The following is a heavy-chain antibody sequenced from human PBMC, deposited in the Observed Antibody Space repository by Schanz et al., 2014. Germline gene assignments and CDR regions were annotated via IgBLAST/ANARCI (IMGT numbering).Heavy chain of an antibody. CDR2: INTKTGNP. J-gene: IGHJ6*02. D-gene: IGHD3-10*01. V-gene: IGHV7-4-1*02. CDR3: ARGKEQYLVRFGYYYGMDV. Sequence: QVQLIQSGSELKKSGASAKVSCKASGYTFIRFGLNWVRQAPGQGLQWMGSINTKTGNPTYAQDFTGRFVFSLDTSASTAYLQISSLKAADTAVYYCARGKEQYLVRFGYYYGMDVWGQGTTVTVSS. CDR1: GYTFIRFG.